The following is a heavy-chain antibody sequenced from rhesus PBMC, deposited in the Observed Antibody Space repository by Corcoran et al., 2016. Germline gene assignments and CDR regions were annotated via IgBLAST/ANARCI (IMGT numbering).Heavy chain of an antibody. CDR2: INTGVVST. Sequence: EVQLVESGGGLVQPGGSMRLSCTGSGYTFGSYYMYWFRPSSGKGLEWVSAINTGVVSTWYTDSVKGPFTLSKENAKNTLYLQMDSQRAEDTAVYYCARDLGYWGQRVLVTVSS. V-gene: IGHV3-8*01. J-gene: IGHJ4*01. CDR3: ARDLGY. CDR1: GYTFGSYY.